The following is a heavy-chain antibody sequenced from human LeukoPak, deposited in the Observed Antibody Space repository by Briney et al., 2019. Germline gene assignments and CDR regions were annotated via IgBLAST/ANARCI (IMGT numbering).Heavy chain of an antibody. CDR1: GGSVSTASYS. CDR2: IYYSGST. V-gene: IGHV4-31*03. CDR3: ASGSYSSSWYYFDY. Sequence: PSETLSLTCTVSGGSVSTASYSWTWIRQHPGKGLEWIGYIYYSGSTYYNPSLKSRVTISVDTSKNQFSLKLSSVTAADTAVYYCASGSYSSSWYYFDYWGQGTLVTVSS. J-gene: IGHJ4*02. D-gene: IGHD6-13*01.